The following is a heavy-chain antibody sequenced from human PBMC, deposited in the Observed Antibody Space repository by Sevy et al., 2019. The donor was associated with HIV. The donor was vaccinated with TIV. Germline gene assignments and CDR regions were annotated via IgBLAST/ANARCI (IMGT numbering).Heavy chain of an antibody. J-gene: IGHJ4*02. Sequence: GGSLRLSCAASGFTFSDAWLSWVRQAPGKGLEWVGRVRSKGDGGTTDYAAPVKGRFTIARDDSKNVLYVQTNSLKIEDTGVYYCTTEGADWGQGTRVTVSS. CDR3: TTEGAD. CDR1: GFTFSDAW. CDR2: VRSKGDGGTT. V-gene: IGHV3-15*01.